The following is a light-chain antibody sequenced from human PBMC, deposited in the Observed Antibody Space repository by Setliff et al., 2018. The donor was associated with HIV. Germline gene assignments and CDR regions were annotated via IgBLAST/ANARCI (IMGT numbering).Light chain of an antibody. CDR2: DVS. Sequence: QSVLAQPASVSGSPGQSITISCTGTSSDVGGHNYVSWYQQHSGKAPKLMIYDVSKRPSGVSNRFSGSKSGNTASLTISGLQAEDEADYYCSSYTSSSTVVFGGGTKVTVL. V-gene: IGLV2-14*01. J-gene: IGLJ2*01. CDR1: SSDVGGHNY. CDR3: SSYTSSSTVV.